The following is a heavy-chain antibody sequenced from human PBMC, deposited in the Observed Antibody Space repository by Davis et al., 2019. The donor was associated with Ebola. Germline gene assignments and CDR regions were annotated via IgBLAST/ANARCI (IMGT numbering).Heavy chain of an antibody. J-gene: IGHJ4*02. CDR1: GYPLSSFH. V-gene: IGHV1-46*03. Sequence: ASVKVSCKASGYPLSSFHLHWVRQAPGQGLEWLGVFNPSGVMTTDAQRFQGRVTLTRDTSTNTVYMELSSLRSEDTAVYYCSTVVTNVDFWDQGTLVTVSS. CDR3: STVVTNVDF. D-gene: IGHD4-23*01. CDR2: FNPSGVMT.